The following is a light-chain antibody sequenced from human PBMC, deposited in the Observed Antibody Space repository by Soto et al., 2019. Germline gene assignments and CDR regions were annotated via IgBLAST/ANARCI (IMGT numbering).Light chain of an antibody. CDR1: QGISSY. CDR2: AAS. Sequence: AIRLTQSPYSLCASTGARVALTGRASQGISSYLAWYQQKPGKAPKLLIYAASTLQSGVPSRFSGSGSGTDFTLTISCLQSEDFATYYCQQYYSYPRTFGQGTKVDIK. J-gene: IGKJ1*01. V-gene: IGKV1-8*01. CDR3: QQYYSYPRT.